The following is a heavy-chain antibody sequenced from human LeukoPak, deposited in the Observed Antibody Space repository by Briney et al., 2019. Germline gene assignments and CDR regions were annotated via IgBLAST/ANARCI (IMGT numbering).Heavy chain of an antibody. CDR1: GYSISSGYY. CDR2: IYTSGST. D-gene: IGHD3-10*01. J-gene: IGHJ4*02. V-gene: IGHV4-61*02. Sequence: SETLSLTCAVSGYSISSGYYWSWIRQPAGEGLEWIGRIYTSGSTNYNPFLKSRVTISVDTSKNQFSLKLSSVTAADTAVYYCASGPSYYYGSGSSGFDYWGQGTLVTVSS. CDR3: ASGPSYYYGSGSSGFDY.